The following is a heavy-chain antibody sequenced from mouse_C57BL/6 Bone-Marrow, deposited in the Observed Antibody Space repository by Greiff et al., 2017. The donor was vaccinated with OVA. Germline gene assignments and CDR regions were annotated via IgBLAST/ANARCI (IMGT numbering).Heavy chain of an antibody. CDR2: ISSGGSYT. J-gene: IGHJ3*01. Sequence: EVQLQESGGDLVKPGGSLKLSCAASGFTFSSYGMSWVRQTPDKRLEWVATISSGGSYTYYPDSVKGRFTISRDNAKNTLYLQMSSLKSEDTAMYYCAREGGYYSAWFAYWGQGTLVTVSA. V-gene: IGHV5-6*01. CDR1: GFTFSSYG. CDR3: AREGGYYSAWFAY. D-gene: IGHD2-3*01.